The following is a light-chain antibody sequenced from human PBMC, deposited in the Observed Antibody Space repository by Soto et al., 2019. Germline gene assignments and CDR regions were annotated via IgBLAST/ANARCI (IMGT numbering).Light chain of an antibody. CDR3: SSYTGSATLVV. V-gene: IGLV2-14*01. CDR1: SSDVGGNKY. Sequence: QSVLTQAASESGSPGQSITISCTGTSSDVGGNKYVSWYQQHPGKAPKLITYEVSNRPSGVSNRFSGSKSGNTASLTISGLQAEDEADYYCSSYTGSATLVVFGGGTQLTVL. CDR2: EVS. J-gene: IGLJ3*02.